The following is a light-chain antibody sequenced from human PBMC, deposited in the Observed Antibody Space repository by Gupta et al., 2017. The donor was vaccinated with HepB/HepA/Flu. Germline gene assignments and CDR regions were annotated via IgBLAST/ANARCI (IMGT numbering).Light chain of an antibody. J-gene: IGLJ2*01. Sequence: QSVLTQPPSVSGAPGQRVTISCTGNNSNIGAGYDVHWYQQLPGTPPKLVIHSNSNRPSGVPDRFSGSKSGTSASLAITGLQAEDEADVDCQSYDSSLRDVVFGGGTKLTVL. CDR3: QSYDSSLRDVV. CDR1: NSNIGAGYD. CDR2: SNS. V-gene: IGLV1-40*01.